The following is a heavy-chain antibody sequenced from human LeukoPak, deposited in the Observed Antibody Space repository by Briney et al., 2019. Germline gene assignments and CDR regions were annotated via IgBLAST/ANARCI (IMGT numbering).Heavy chain of an antibody. D-gene: IGHD6-19*01. CDR2: IYSGGGT. CDR1: GFIVGNNY. V-gene: IGHV3-53*01. Sequence: GGSLRLSCAASGFIVGNNYMSWVRQAPGKGLEWVSVIYSGGGTFYSDSVKGRFTISRDFSKNTLYLQMNSLRADDTAVYYCARDSNGPAFWGQGTLVTVSS. CDR3: ARDSNGPAF. J-gene: IGHJ4*02.